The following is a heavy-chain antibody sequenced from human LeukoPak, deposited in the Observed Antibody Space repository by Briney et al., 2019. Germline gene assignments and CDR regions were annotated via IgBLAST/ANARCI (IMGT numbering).Heavy chain of an antibody. CDR1: GFTFSSYA. J-gene: IGHJ4*02. V-gene: IGHV3-30*04. Sequence: GGSLRLSCAASGFTFSSYAMHWVRQAPGKGLEWVAVISYDGSNKYYADSVKGRFTISRDNSKNTLYLQMNSLRAEDTAVYYCARARRSIKEYYFDYWGQGTLVTVSS. CDR3: ARARRSIKEYYFDY. CDR2: ISYDGSNK. D-gene: IGHD3-10*01.